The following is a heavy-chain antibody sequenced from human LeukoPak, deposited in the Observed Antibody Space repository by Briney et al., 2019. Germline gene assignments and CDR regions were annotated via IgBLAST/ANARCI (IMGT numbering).Heavy chain of an antibody. Sequence: GGSLRLSCTASGFTFSSYGMHWVRQAPGKGLEWVAVIWYDGSNKYYADSVKGRFTISRDNSKNTLYLQMNSLRAEDTAVYYCARPPPYSGSYYDYFDYWGQGTLVTVSS. CDR2: IWYDGSNK. CDR1: GFTFSSYG. D-gene: IGHD1-26*01. V-gene: IGHV3-33*08. CDR3: ARPPPYSGSYYDYFDY. J-gene: IGHJ4*02.